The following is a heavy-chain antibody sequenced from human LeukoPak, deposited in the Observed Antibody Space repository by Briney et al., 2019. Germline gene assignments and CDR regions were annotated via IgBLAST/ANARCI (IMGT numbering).Heavy chain of an antibody. CDR1: GFTFSSYW. CDR3: ARDSSGWSHPNWFDP. D-gene: IGHD6-19*01. V-gene: IGHV3-7*04. J-gene: IGHJ5*02. Sequence: GGSLRLSCAASGFTFSSYWMSRVRQAPGKGLEWVANIKQDGSEKYYVDSVKGRFTISRGNAKNSLYLQMNSLRAEDTAVYYCARDSSGWSHPNWFDPWGQGTLVTVSS. CDR2: IKQDGSEK.